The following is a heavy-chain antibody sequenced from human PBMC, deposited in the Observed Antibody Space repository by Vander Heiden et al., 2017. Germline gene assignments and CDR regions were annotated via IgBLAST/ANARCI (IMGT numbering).Heavy chain of an antibody. D-gene: IGHD3-9*01. CDR2: ISGNSGRI. V-gene: IGHV3-9*01. Sequence: EVQLVESGGGLIQPGGSLRLSRPVSGFTIDTYCMPLVRQAPGKGLEWVSGISGNSGRIGYADSVKGRFTISRDNAKNSLYLQMNSLRAEDTALYYCAKEKYYDILTGPIDYWGQGTLVTVSS. CDR1: GFTIDTYC. J-gene: IGHJ4*02. CDR3: AKEKYYDILTGPIDY.